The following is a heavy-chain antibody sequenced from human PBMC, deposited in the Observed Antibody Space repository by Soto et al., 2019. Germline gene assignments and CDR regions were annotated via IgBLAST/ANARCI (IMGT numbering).Heavy chain of an antibody. Sequence: EVQLVESGGGLVQPGGSLRLSCAASGFTFSSYWMHWVRQAPGKGLVWVSRINSDGSSTSYADSVKGRFTISRDNAKHTLYLQMNSRRAEDTAVYYCERESSGYYYRIYYYGMDVWCQGTTVTVSS. CDR2: INSDGSST. CDR3: ERESSGYYYRIYYYGMDV. D-gene: IGHD3-22*01. V-gene: IGHV3-74*01. CDR1: GFTFSSYW. J-gene: IGHJ6*02.